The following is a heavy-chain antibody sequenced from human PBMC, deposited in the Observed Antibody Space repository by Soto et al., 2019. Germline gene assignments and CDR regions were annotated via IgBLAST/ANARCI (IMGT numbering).Heavy chain of an antibody. CDR1: GYTFSAYY. V-gene: IGHV1-2*02. CDR3: ARGGTFAYDTSGYSVY. D-gene: IGHD3-22*01. Sequence: ASVKVSCKTSGYTFSAYYMHWVRQAPGQGLEWMGWINPKSGGTLYAQKFQGRVTMTRDTSISTAYMELSRLRSDDTAVYYCARGGTFAYDTSGYSVYWGQGALVTVSS. J-gene: IGHJ4*02. CDR2: INPKSGGT.